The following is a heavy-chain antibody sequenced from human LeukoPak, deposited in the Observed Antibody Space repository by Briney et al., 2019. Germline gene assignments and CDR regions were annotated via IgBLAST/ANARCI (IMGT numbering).Heavy chain of an antibody. CDR2: IYSGGST. D-gene: IGHD1-26*01. V-gene: IGHV3-53*01. Sequence: GSLRLSCAASGFTVSSNYMSWVRQAPGKGLEWVSVIYSGGSTYYADSVKGRFTISRDNSKNTLYLQMNSLRAEDTAVYYCARDSGSYYDFDYWGQGTLVTVSS. J-gene: IGHJ4*02. CDR1: GFTVSSNY. CDR3: ARDSGSYYDFDY.